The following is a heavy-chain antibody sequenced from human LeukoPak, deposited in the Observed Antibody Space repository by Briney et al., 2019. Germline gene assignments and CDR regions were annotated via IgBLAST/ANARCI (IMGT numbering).Heavy chain of an antibody. J-gene: IGHJ6*02. CDR2: IWYDGSNK. D-gene: IGHD1-26*01. V-gene: IGHV3-33*01. CDR1: GFTFSSYG. Sequence: GGSLRLSCAASGFTFSSYGMHWVRQAPGKGLEWVAVIWYDGSNKYYADSVKGRFTISRDNSKNTLYLQMNSLRAEDTAVYYCAREKWELLNYYYYGMDVWGQGTTVTVSS. CDR3: AREKWELLNYYYYGMDV.